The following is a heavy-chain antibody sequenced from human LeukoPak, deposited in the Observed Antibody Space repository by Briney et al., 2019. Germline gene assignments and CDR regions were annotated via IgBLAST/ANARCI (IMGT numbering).Heavy chain of an antibody. V-gene: IGHV4-39*01. D-gene: IGHD5-12*01. Sequence: PSETLSLTCTVLGGSIKSTAYDGGWIRQPPGKGLEWIGSIYYSGNTYYNPSLRSRVTMSVDTSKNQFSLKLSSVTAADTAVYYCARFPRGYIGRDAFYVLGQGTMVTVSS. CDR3: ARFPRGYIGRDAFYV. CDR1: GGSIKSTAYD. J-gene: IGHJ3*01. CDR2: IYYSGNT.